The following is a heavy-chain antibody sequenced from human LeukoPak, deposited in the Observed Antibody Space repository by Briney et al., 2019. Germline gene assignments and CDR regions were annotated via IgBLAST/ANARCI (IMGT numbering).Heavy chain of an antibody. CDR2: IYSGGST. CDR1: GFTVSNNY. D-gene: IGHD2-15*01. V-gene: IGHV3-53*04. Sequence: PGGSLRLSCAASGFTVSNNYMSWVRQAPGKGLEWVSVIYSGGSTYYADSVKGRFTISRHNSKNTLYLQMNSLRAEDTAVYYCARDTRGSGGSWAYYYGMDVWGQGTTVTVS. J-gene: IGHJ6*02. CDR3: ARDTRGSGGSWAYYYGMDV.